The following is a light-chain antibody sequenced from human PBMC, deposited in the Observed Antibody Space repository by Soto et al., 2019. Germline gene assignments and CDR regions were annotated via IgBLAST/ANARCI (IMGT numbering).Light chain of an antibody. V-gene: IGKV3-20*01. CDR3: QQYTSSPP. CDR1: QSVSSSY. CDR2: GAS. J-gene: IGKJ4*01. Sequence: EIVLTQSPGTLSLSPGERATLSCRASQSVSSSYLAWYQQKPGQAPRLLIYGASSRATGIPDRFSGSGSGTEFTLTISRLEPEDFAVYYCQQYTSSPPFGGGTKVDIX.